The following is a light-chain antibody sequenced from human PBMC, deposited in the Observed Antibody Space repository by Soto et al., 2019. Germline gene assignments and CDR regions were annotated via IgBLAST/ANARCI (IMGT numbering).Light chain of an antibody. Sequence: QSALTQPASVSGSPGQSITISCTGTSSDVGGYNYVSWYQQHPGKAPKLMIYDVSNRPSGVSNRFSGSKSGNTASLTISGLQAEDGADYSCSSYTSSSTLEVFGGGTQLTVL. J-gene: IGLJ2*01. CDR1: SSDVGGYNY. CDR2: DVS. CDR3: SSYTSSSTLEV. V-gene: IGLV2-14*01.